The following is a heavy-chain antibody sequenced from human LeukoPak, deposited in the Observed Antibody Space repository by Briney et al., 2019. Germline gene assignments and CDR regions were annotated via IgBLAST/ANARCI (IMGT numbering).Heavy chain of an antibody. CDR2: IYHSGST. CDR3: ARVRYQLPNDNWFDP. D-gene: IGHD2-2*01. V-gene: IGHV4-30-2*01. Sequence: SETLSLTCAVSGGSISSGGYSWSWIRRPPGTGLEWIGYIYHSGSTYYNPSLKSRVTISVDRSKNQFSLKLSSVTAADTAVYYCARVRYQLPNDNWFDPWGQGTLVTVSS. J-gene: IGHJ5*02. CDR1: GGSISSGGYS.